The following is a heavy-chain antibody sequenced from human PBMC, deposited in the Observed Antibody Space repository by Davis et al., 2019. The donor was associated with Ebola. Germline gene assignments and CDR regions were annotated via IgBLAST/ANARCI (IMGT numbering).Heavy chain of an antibody. CDR1: GGSIRTHY. CDR2: SYYGGRT. CDR3: AREGGHCTGGSCNRKLDY. J-gene: IGHJ4*02. Sequence: MPSETLSLTCTVSGGSIRTHYWSWIRQSPGKGLEWIGYSYYGGRTDYNPSLKSRAFISVDTSKNHFSLNLSSVTAADTAIYYCAREGGHCTGGSCNRKLDYWGQGTLVTVSS. D-gene: IGHD2-15*01. V-gene: IGHV4-59*11.